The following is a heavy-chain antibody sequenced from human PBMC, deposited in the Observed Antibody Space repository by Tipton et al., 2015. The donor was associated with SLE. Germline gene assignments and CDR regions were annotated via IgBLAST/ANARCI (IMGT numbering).Heavy chain of an antibody. V-gene: IGHV4-61*09. J-gene: IGHJ6*02. CDR2: IHTSGST. CDR1: GGSISSGSYH. CDR3: ARDSAGDYYYGMDV. Sequence: TLSLTCTVSGGSISSGSYHWSWVRQPAGKGLEWIGYIHTSGSTNYNPSLKSRVTISVDTSKNQFSLKLSSVTAADTAVYYCARDSAGDYYYGMDVWGQGTTVTVSS. D-gene: IGHD1-26*01.